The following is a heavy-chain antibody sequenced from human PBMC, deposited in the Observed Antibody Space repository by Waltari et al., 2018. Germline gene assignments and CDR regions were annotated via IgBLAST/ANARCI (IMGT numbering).Heavy chain of an antibody. CDR1: GFRFSNYW. D-gene: IGHD3-10*01. V-gene: IGHV3-74*01. CDR2: ISNDETSI. CDR3: ARLAPRTYRSLVPGRHYYYGMDV. J-gene: IGHJ6*02. Sequence: EEQLLESGGGLVQPGDSLRLSCAASGFRFSNYWMNWVRQAPGKGLVWVARISNDETSISYADSVKGRFTISRDNAKNTLYLQMKRLRAEDTAVYYCARLAPRTYRSLVPGRHYYYGMDVWGQGTTVTVSS.